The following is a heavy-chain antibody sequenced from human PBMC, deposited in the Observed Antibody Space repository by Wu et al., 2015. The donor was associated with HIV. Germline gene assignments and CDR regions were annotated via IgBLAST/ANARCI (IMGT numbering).Heavy chain of an antibody. CDR2: VIPVIGTP. V-gene: IGHV1-69*05. Sequence: QVQLVQSGAEVKKPGSSVKVPCKTSGGGFNSYAISWVRQAPGQGLEWVGGVIPVIGTPNYAQKFQGRVTLTSDESTTTAYMEVNNLTSEDTAVYYCARGLRDILTGYYSAFEYWGQGSLVTVS. D-gene: IGHD3-9*01. CDR1: GGGFNSYA. J-gene: IGHJ4*02. CDR3: ARGLRDILTGYYSAFEY.